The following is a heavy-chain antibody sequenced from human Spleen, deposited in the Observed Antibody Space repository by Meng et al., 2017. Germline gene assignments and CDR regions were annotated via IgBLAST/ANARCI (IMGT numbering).Heavy chain of an antibody. Sequence: GESLKISCAASGFSFSSYAMTWVRQAPGKGLEWVSAISGSGGSTYYADSVKGRFTISRDNSKNTLYLQMNSLRAEDTAVYYCAKDVVGTTTTYYFDYWGQGTLVTSPQ. V-gene: IGHV3-23*01. CDR2: ISGSGGST. CDR1: GFSFSSYA. D-gene: IGHD1-26*01. J-gene: IGHJ4*02. CDR3: AKDVVGTTTTYYFDY.